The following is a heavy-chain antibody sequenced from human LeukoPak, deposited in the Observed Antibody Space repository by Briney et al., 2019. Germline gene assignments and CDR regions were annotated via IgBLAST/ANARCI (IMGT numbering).Heavy chain of an antibody. Sequence: PSETLSLTCTVSGGSISSSYWSWIRQPAGKGLEWIGRIYTSGITNHNPSLKSRVTMSVDTSKKQFSLKLTSVTAADTAVYYCAGDGSGSGWYWFDPWGQGNLVTVSS. V-gene: IGHV4-4*07. CDR3: AGDGSGSGWYWFDP. CDR2: IYTSGIT. D-gene: IGHD6-19*01. CDR1: GGSISSSY. J-gene: IGHJ5*02.